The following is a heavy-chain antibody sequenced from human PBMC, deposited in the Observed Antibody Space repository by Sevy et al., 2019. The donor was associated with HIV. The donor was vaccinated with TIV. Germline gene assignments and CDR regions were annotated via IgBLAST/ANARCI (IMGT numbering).Heavy chain of an antibody. CDR3: ARGTTMIVVVNPVRGFDI. D-gene: IGHD3-22*01. V-gene: IGHV4-34*01. J-gene: IGHJ3*02. CDR1: GGSFSGYY. Sequence: SETLSLTCAVYGGSFSGYYWSWIRQPPGKGLEWIGEINHSGSTNYNPSLKSRVTISVDTSKNQFSLKLSSVTAADTAVYYCARGTTMIVVVNPVRGFDIWGQGTMVTVSS. CDR2: INHSGST.